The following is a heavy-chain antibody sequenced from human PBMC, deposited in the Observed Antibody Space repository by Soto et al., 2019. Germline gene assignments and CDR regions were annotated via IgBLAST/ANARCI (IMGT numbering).Heavy chain of an antibody. Sequence: VQLVESGGGLVQPGGSLRLSCAASGFTVSSNYMNWVRQAPGKGLEWLSVLYSGAGTYYADSVMDRFSISRDNSKNALYLQLNILRAADTAIYYCASECGGDCSNAFDLWGQGTMVTVSP. CDR3: ASECGGDCSNAFDL. D-gene: IGHD2-21*01. V-gene: IGHV3-66*01. CDR2: LYSGAGT. J-gene: IGHJ3*01. CDR1: GFTVSSNY.